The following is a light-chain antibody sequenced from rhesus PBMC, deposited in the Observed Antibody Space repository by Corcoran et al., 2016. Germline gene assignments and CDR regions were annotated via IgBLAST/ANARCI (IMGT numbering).Light chain of an antibody. CDR2: ADS. CDR3: QVCDSTSKYAV. Sequence: SYALTQSPSVSAASGQTARIPCGGDNIGSKNVQGYQQKSAQAPVLVIYADSERPSGIPDRSSASNSGNTATLTISGVEAGDEADFFCQVCDSTSKYAVFGSGTRLTVL. V-gene: IGLV3-25*02. J-gene: IGLJ6*01. CDR1: NIGSKN.